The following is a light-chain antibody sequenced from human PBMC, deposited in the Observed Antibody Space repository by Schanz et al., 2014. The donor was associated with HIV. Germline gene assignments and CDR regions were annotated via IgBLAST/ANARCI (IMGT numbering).Light chain of an antibody. Sequence: QSALTQPPSTSGSPGHSVTISCTGTTSDIGAYNYVSWYQLHPGKAPKVIIYDVSNRPSGVSTRFSASKSGNTASLTISGLRAEDEAEYYCSSYRRSNTLEVFGGGTKLTVL. J-gene: IGLJ2*01. CDR3: SSYRRSNTLEV. V-gene: IGLV2-14*03. CDR2: DVS. CDR1: TSDIGAYNY.